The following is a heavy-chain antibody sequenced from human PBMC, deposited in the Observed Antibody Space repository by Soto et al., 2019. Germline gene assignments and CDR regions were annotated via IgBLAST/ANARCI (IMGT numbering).Heavy chain of an antibody. V-gene: IGHV3-30*18. CDR3: AKAPHSSSWYDRDYYYGMDV. D-gene: IGHD6-13*01. J-gene: IGHJ6*02. Sequence: GGSLRLSCAASGFTFSSYGMHWVRQAPGKGLEWVAVISYDGSNKYYADSVKGRFTISRDNSKNTLYLQMNSLRAEDTAVYYCAKAPHSSSWYDRDYYYGMDVWGQGTTVTVSS. CDR1: GFTFSSYG. CDR2: ISYDGSNK.